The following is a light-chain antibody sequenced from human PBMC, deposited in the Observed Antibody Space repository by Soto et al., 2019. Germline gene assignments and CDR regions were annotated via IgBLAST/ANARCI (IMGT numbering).Light chain of an antibody. CDR2: LAS. CDR3: HQRQSWPRT. V-gene: IGKV3-11*01. Sequence: DIVLTQSPATLSSFPGERVTLSCSASQAVNTRLAWYQHKPGQAPRLLIYLASNRAAGVPARFSGSGSGTDFTLTISDVEPEDFAVYYCHQRQSWPRTFGQGTKVDIK. CDR1: QAVNTR. J-gene: IGKJ1*01.